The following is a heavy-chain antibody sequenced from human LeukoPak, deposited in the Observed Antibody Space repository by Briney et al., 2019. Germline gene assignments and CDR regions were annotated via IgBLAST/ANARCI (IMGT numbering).Heavy chain of an antibody. CDR1: GFTFSSYA. D-gene: IGHD3-9*01. CDR2: ISSSGSTI. Sequence: PGGSLRLSCAASGFTFSSYAMSWVRQAPGKGLEWVSYISSSGSTIYYADSVKGRFTISRDNAKNSLYLQMNSLRAEDTAVYYRARDILTGYYVEEAFDIWGQGTMVTVSS. V-gene: IGHV3-48*04. CDR3: ARDILTGYYVEEAFDI. J-gene: IGHJ3*02.